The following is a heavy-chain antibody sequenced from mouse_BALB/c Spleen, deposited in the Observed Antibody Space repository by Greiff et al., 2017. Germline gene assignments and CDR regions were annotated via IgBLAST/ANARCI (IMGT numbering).Heavy chain of an antibody. CDR2: ISNGGGST. J-gene: IGHJ2*01. CDR3: ARHYYGSSYYFDY. Sequence: EVQVVESGGGLVQPGGSLKLSCAASGFTFSSYTMSWVRQTPEKRLEWVAYISNGGGSTYYPDTVKGRFTISRDNAKNTLYLQMSSLKSEDTAMYYGARHYYGSSYYFDYWGQGTTLTVSS. V-gene: IGHV5-12-2*01. D-gene: IGHD1-1*01. CDR1: GFTFSSYT.